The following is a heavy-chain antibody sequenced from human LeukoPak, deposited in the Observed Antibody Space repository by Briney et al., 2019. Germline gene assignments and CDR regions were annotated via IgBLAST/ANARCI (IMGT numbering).Heavy chain of an antibody. J-gene: IGHJ5*02. Sequence: PGRSLRLSCAASGFTFSSYGMHWVRQAPGKGLEWVAVIWYDGSNKYYADSVKGRFTISRDNSKNTLYLQMNSLRAEDTAVYYCARILYGDHDNWFDPWGQGTLVTVSS. CDR1: GFTFSSYG. V-gene: IGHV3-33*01. CDR2: IWYDGSNK. D-gene: IGHD4-17*01. CDR3: ARILYGDHDNWFDP.